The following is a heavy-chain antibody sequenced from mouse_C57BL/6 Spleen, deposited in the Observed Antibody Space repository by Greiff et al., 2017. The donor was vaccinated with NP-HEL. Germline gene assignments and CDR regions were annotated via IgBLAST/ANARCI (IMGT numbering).Heavy chain of an antibody. CDR1: GFTFSSYA. D-gene: IGHD1-1*01. J-gene: IGHJ2*01. Sequence: EVQGVASGGGLVKPGGSLKLSCAASGFTFSSYAMSWVRQTPEKRLEWVATISDGGSYTYYPDNVKGRFTISRDNAKNNLYLQMSHLKSEDTAMYYCARGGSSSFDYWGQGTTLTVSS. CDR3: ARGGSSSFDY. V-gene: IGHV5-4*01. CDR2: ISDGGSYT.